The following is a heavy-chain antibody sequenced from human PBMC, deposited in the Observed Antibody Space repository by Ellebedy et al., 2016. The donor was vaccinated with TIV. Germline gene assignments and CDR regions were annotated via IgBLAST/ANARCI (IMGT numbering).Heavy chain of an antibody. Sequence: GESLKISCAASGFTFSSYGIHWVRQAPGKGLEWVAFIRYDESNQYYADSVKDRFTISRDNSKNTLYLQMNSLRAEDTAVYYCAREDYDGFDYWGQGTLVTVSS. J-gene: IGHJ4*02. CDR3: AREDYDGFDY. CDR1: GFTFSSYG. V-gene: IGHV3-30*02. D-gene: IGHD3-22*01. CDR2: IRYDESNQ.